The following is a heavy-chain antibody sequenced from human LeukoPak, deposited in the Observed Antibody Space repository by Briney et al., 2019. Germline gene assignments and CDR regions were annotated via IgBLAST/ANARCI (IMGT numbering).Heavy chain of an antibody. Sequence: ASVKVSCKASGYTFTGYYMHWVRQAPGQGLEWMGRINPNSGGTNYAQKFQGRVTMTRDTSISTAYMELSRLRSDDTAVYYCAGWAGADDAFDIWGQGTMVTVSS. J-gene: IGHJ3*02. V-gene: IGHV1-2*06. CDR3: AGWAGADDAFDI. D-gene: IGHD3-10*01. CDR1: GYTFTGYY. CDR2: INPNSGGT.